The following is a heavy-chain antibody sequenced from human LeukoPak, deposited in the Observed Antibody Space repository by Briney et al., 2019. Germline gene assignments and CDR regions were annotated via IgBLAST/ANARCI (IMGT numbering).Heavy chain of an antibody. V-gene: IGHV4-34*01. D-gene: IGHD3-10*01. Sequence: SETLSLTCAVYGGSFSGYYWSWLRQAPGKGLEWIGEINHSGSTNYNPSLKSRVTISVDTSKNQFSLKLSSVTAADTAVYYCARDPHYYGSGIQSSADWGQGTLVTVSS. CDR3: ARDPHYYGSGIQSSAD. CDR1: GGSFSGYY. CDR2: INHSGST. J-gene: IGHJ4*02.